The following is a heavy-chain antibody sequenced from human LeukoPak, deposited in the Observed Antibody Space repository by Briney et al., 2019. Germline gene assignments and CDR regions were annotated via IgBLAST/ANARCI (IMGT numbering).Heavy chain of an antibody. D-gene: IGHD1-26*01. J-gene: IGHJ5*02. Sequence: ASVKVSCKASGYTFTGYYMHWVRQARGQGLEWMGRINPNSGGTNYAQKFQGRVTMTRDTSISTAYMELSRLRSDDTAVYYCARAQVVGATRLFFFDPWGQGTLVTVSS. CDR1: GYTFTGYY. V-gene: IGHV1-2*06. CDR2: INPNSGGT. CDR3: ARAQVVGATRLFFFDP.